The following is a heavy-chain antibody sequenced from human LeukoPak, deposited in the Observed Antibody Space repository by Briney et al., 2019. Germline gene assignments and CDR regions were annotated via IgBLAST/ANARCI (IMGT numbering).Heavy chain of an antibody. CDR1: GFTFSSYA. D-gene: IGHD1-7*01. CDR3: AKELYNWNYLRLDY. J-gene: IGHJ4*02. Sequence: PGGSLRLSCAVSGFTFSSYAMSWVRQAPGKGLEWVSAISGSGGSTYYADSVKGRFTISRDNSKNTLYLQMNSLRAEDTAVYYCAKELYNWNYLRLDYWGQGTLVTVSS. V-gene: IGHV3-23*01. CDR2: ISGSGGST.